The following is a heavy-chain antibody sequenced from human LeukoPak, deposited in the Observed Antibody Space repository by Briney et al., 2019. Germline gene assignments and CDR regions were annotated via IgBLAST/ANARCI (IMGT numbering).Heavy chain of an antibody. D-gene: IGHD3-10*01. Sequence: SETLSLTCTVSGGSISSHYWSWIRQPPGKGLEWIGYIYYSGSTNYTPSLKSRVTISVDTSKNQFSLKLSSVTAADTAVYYCAREAVLPSYYYYGMDVWGQGTTVTVSS. CDR3: AREAVLPSYYYYGMDV. J-gene: IGHJ6*02. V-gene: IGHV4-59*11. CDR1: GGSISSHY. CDR2: IYYSGST.